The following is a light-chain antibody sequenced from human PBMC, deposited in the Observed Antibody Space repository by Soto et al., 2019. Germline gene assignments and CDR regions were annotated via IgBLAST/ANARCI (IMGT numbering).Light chain of an antibody. J-gene: IGLJ1*01. CDR1: ALPKQY. CDR3: QSADSRGTLCV. V-gene: IGLV3-25*02. Sequence: SYELTQPPSVSVSPGQTARITCSGDALPKQYAYWYQQKPGQAPVLVIYKDSERPSGIPERFSGSSSGTTVTLTISGVQAEDEADYYCQSADSRGTLCVFGTGTKVTVL. CDR2: KDS.